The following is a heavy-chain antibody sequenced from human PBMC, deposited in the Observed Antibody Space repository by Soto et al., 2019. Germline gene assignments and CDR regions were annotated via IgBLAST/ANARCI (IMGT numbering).Heavy chain of an antibody. Sequence: QMQLVQSGPEVKKPGTSVKVSCKTSGFTFTSSPVQWVRQARGQRLEWIGWIVVGSGNTHYAQKFQERVTLTRDMSTSTAYMVLSSLSSEDTAVYYCAAAIVASGIDYWGQGTLVTVSS. CDR1: GFTFTSSP. J-gene: IGHJ4*02. D-gene: IGHD6-13*01. CDR2: IVVGSGNT. CDR3: AAAIVASGIDY. V-gene: IGHV1-58*01.